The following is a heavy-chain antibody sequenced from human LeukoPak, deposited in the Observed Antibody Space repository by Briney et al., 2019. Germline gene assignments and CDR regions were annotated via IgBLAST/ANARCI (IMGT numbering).Heavy chain of an antibody. CDR2: FDPEDGET. V-gene: IGHV1-24*01. Sequence: ASVKVSCEVSGYTLTELSMHWVRQAPGKGLEWMGGFDPEDGETMYAQKFQGRVTMTEDTSTDTSYMELSSLKSEDTAVYYCATGVLGLSYDAFDIWGQGTMVTVSS. CDR3: ATGVLGLSYDAFDI. J-gene: IGHJ3*02. D-gene: IGHD3-16*01. CDR1: GYTLTELS.